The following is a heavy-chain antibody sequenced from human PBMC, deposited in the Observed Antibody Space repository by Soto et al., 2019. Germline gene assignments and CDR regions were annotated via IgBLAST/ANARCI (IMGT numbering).Heavy chain of an antibody. Sequence: PSETLSLTCTVSGGSISSYYWSWIRQPPGKGLEWIGYIYYSGSTNYNPSLKSRVTISVDTSKNQFSLKLSSVTAADTAVYYCAGSGYSYGYSYYYYGMDVWGQGTTVTVSS. CDR2: IYYSGST. J-gene: IGHJ6*02. V-gene: IGHV4-59*01. CDR3: AGSGYSYGYSYYYYGMDV. D-gene: IGHD5-18*01. CDR1: GGSISSYY.